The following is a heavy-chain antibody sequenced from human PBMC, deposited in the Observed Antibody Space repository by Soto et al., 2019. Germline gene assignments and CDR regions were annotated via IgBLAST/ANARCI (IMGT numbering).Heavy chain of an antibody. V-gene: IGHV3-30-3*01. Sequence: QVQLVESGGGVVQPGRSLRLSCAASGFTFSSYVMYWVRQAPGKGLEWVAIISYDKNNKYYADSVKGRFTISRDNSKNTLYLQMNSLRGEDTAVYYCARAGCDGGSCYTLVGLRYGMDVWVQGTTVTVSS. CDR3: ARAGCDGGSCYTLVGLRYGMDV. CDR1: GFTFSSYV. CDR2: ISYDKNNK. D-gene: IGHD2-15*01. J-gene: IGHJ6*02.